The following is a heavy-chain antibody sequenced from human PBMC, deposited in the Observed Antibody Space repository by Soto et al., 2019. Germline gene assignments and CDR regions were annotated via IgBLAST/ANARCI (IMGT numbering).Heavy chain of an antibody. J-gene: IGHJ4*02. Sequence: GGSLRLSCAASGFTFSSYGMHWVRQAPGKGLEWVAVIWYDGSNKYYADSVKGRFTISRDNSKNTLYLQMNSLRAEDTAVYYCARDPGSTSLDDWCQGTLLTVSS. D-gene: IGHD2-2*01. CDR1: GFTFSSYG. CDR2: IWYDGSNK. CDR3: ARDPGSTSLDD. V-gene: IGHV3-33*01.